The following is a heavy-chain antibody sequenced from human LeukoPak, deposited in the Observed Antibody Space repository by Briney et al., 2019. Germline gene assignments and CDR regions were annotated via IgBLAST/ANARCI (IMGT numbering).Heavy chain of an antibody. V-gene: IGHV3-23*01. CDR3: ARARWFDP. CDR1: GFNFRSYG. J-gene: IGHJ5*02. Sequence: QTGGSLRLSCAASGFNFRSYGMSWVRQAPRKGLEWFSSISGCGGGTYYAESVKGRFTISRDNSKNTLYLKMNSLRAEDTAVYYCARARWFDPWGQGTLVTVSS. CDR2: ISGCGGGT.